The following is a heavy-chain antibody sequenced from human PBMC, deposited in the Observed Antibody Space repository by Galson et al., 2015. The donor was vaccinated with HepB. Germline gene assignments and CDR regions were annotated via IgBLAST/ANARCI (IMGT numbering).Heavy chain of an antibody. D-gene: IGHD3-3*01. Sequence: SLRLSCAVSGFSVSDNYMSWVRQAPGKGLEWVSVIYRGGNTYYPDSLKGRFTISRDNSKNTLYLQVNSLRAEDTAVYYCAKNGFGEFFFDFWGQGTLVTVSS. J-gene: IGHJ4*02. CDR2: IYRGGNT. V-gene: IGHV3-53*01. CDR3: AKNGFGEFFFDF. CDR1: GFSVSDNY.